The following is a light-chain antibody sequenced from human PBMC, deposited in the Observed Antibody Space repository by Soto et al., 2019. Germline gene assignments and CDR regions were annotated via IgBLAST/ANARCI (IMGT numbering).Light chain of an antibody. Sequence: EIVLTQSPGTLSLSPGERATLSCRASQTVSSNLAWYQQKPGQAPRLLIYGASTRATGIPARFSGSGSGTEFTLTISSLQSEDFAVYYCQQYNNWPQGTFGQGTKVDIK. CDR2: GAS. CDR1: QTVSSN. V-gene: IGKV3-15*01. J-gene: IGKJ1*01. CDR3: QQYNNWPQGT.